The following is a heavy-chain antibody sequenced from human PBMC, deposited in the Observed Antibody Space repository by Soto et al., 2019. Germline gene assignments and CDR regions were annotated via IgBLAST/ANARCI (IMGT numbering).Heavy chain of an antibody. Sequence: SETLSLTCTVSGGSISSYYWSWIRQPPGKGLEWIGYIYYSGSTNYNPSLKIRVTISVDTSKNQFSLKLSSVTAADTAVYYCASLSGYWSSTSCYAHWFDPWGQGTLVTVSS. D-gene: IGHD2-2*01. J-gene: IGHJ5*02. V-gene: IGHV4-59*08. CDR3: ASLSGYWSSTSCYAHWFDP. CDR1: GGSISSYY. CDR2: IYYSGST.